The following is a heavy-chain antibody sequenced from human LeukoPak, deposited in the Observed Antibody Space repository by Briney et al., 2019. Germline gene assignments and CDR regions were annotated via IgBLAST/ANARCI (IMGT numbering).Heavy chain of an antibody. D-gene: IGHD4-17*01. CDR3: TTTVTKKYSLWFDP. CDR2: ISSSSSTI. CDR1: GFTFSSYS. J-gene: IGHJ5*02. V-gene: IGHV3-48*01. Sequence: TGGSLRLSCAASGFTFSSYSMNWVRQAPGKGLEWVSYISSSSSTIYYADSVKGRFTISRDNAKNSLYLQMNSLRAEDTAVYYCTTTVTKKYSLWFDPWGQGTLVTVSS.